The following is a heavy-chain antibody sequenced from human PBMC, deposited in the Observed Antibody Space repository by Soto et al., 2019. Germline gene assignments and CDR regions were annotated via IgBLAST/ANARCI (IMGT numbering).Heavy chain of an antibody. CDR1: GGSISSYY. V-gene: IGHV4-59*01. CDR3: ARGGGSGWPVADAFDI. D-gene: IGHD6-19*01. Sequence: SETLSLTCTVSGGSISSYYWSWIRQPPGKGLEWIGYIYYSGSTNYNPSLKSRVTISVDTSKNQFSLKLSSVTAADTAVYYCARGGGSGWPVADAFDIWGQGPMVTVAS. CDR2: IYYSGST. J-gene: IGHJ3*02.